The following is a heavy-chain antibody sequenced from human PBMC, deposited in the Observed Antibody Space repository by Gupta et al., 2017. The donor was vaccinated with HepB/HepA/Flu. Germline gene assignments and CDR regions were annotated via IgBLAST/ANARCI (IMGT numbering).Heavy chain of an antibody. Sequence: EVQLVESGGALVQPGGSPRPSCTPSGFTLSSYQMNWVCQAPGKGLEWVSSISSSGSTTYSADSVEGRFTISRDNAQKSLYLRMNRLSSEDTAVYYCAREGNKAVTGLYSYSPMDVWGQGTTVTVSS. CDR2: ISSSGSTT. J-gene: IGHJ6*02. CDR1: GFTLSSYQ. CDR3: AREGNKAVTGLYSYSPMDV. D-gene: IGHD6-19*01. V-gene: IGHV3-48*03.